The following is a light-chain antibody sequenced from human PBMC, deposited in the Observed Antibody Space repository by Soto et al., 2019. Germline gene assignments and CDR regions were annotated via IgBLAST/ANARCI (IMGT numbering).Light chain of an antibody. J-gene: IGKJ5*01. CDR3: QQYGNSPIT. Sequence: EIVLTQSPGTLSLSPGERATRSCGASQSVSSSRLAWYQQKPALAPRLLIYDGFLRATGIPDRFSGSGSGTDFTLTISRLEPEDFAVYYCQQYGNSPITFGQGTRLEIK. CDR1: QSVSSSR. V-gene: IGKV3D-20*01. CDR2: DGF.